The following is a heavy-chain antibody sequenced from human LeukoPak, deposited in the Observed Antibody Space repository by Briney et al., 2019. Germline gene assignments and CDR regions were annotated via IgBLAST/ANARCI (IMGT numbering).Heavy chain of an antibody. Sequence: GGSLRLSCAASGFTFSSYGMLWVRQAPGKGLEWVAFIRYDGSNTFYTDSVKGRFTISRDNSKNTLYLQMNSLRPEDTAVYYCAKSQYQLRWGDYFDYWGQGTLVTVSS. J-gene: IGHJ4*02. CDR2: IRYDGSNT. V-gene: IGHV3-30*02. CDR3: AKSQYQLRWGDYFDY. D-gene: IGHD4-23*01. CDR1: GFTFSSYG.